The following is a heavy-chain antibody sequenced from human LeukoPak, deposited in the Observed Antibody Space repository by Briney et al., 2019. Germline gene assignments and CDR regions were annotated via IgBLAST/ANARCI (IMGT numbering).Heavy chain of an antibody. D-gene: IGHD3-10*01. Sequence: SETLSLTCAVYGGSFSGYYWSWIRQPPGKGLEWIGEINHSGSTNYNPSLKSRVTISVGTSKNQFSLKLSSATAADTAVYYCARGIKRITMVRGRRWFDPWGQGTLVTVSS. V-gene: IGHV4-34*01. CDR1: GGSFSGYY. CDR3: ARGIKRITMVRGRRWFDP. J-gene: IGHJ5*02. CDR2: INHSGST.